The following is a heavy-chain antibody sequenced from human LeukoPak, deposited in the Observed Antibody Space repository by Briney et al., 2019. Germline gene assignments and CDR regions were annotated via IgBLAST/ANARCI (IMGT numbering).Heavy chain of an antibody. D-gene: IGHD3-10*01. Sequence: ASVKVSCKASGYTLTGYYMHWVRQAPGQGLEWMGWINPNSGGTNYAQKFQGRVTMTRDTSISTAYMELSRLRSDDTAVYYCARASLHYYGSGSYSEGFDYWGQGTLVTVSS. J-gene: IGHJ4*02. V-gene: IGHV1-2*02. CDR2: INPNSGGT. CDR1: GYTLTGYY. CDR3: ARASLHYYGSGSYSEGFDY.